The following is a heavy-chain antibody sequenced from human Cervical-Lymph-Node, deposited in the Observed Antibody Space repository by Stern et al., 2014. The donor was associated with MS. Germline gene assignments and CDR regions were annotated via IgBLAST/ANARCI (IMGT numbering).Heavy chain of an antibody. J-gene: IGHJ4*02. CDR3: ARANGGLDY. CDR2: ISYDGSEK. V-gene: IGHV3-30-3*01. D-gene: IGHD2-15*01. Sequence: QMQLVQSGGGMVQPGRSLRLSCAASGFTFRSFAFHWVRQAPGKGLEWVALISYDGSEKFYTDSVKGRFTISRDNSRKTLYLQMNSLRADDTAVYYCARANGGLDYWGQGTLVTVSS. CDR1: GFTFRSFA.